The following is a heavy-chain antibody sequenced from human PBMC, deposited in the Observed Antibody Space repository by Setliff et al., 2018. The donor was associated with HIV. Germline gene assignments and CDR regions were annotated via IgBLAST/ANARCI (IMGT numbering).Heavy chain of an antibody. D-gene: IGHD2-15*01. CDR3: ARARRAGSGPKYFQH. J-gene: IGHJ1*01. Sequence: LSLTCTVSGGSISSSSYYWGWIRQPPGKGLEWIGYIYYSGSTNYNPSLKSRVTMSVDKSKNQFSLRLSSVTAADTAVYYCARARRAGSGPKYFQHWGQGTLVTVSS. CDR1: GGSISSSSYY. V-gene: IGHV4-61*05. CDR2: IYYSGST.